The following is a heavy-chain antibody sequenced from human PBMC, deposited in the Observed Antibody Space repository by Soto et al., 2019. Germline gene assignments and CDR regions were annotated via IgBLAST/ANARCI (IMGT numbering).Heavy chain of an antibody. J-gene: IGHJ4*02. V-gene: IGHV3-23*01. D-gene: IGHD6-19*01. CDR3: AKEGVTVAGLYFDY. CDR1: GFTFTTYA. CDR2: ISGRGGGK. Sequence: GGSLRLSCAASGFTFTTYAMNWVRQAPGKGLEWVSGISGRGGGKYYADSVRGRFTISRDNSKNTLFLQMTSLRAEDTAIYYCAKEGVTVAGLYFDYWGQGTLVTVSS.